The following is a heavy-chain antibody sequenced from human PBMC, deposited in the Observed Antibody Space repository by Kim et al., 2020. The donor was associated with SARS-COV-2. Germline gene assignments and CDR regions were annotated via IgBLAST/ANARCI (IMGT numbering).Heavy chain of an antibody. J-gene: IGHJ5*02. CDR1: GFTVSSNY. CDR3: ARSRAPYSSSWYWFDP. CDR2: IYSGGST. D-gene: IGHD6-13*01. V-gene: IGHV3-53*04. Sequence: GGSLRLSCAASGFTVSSNYMSWVRQAPGKGLEWVSVIYSGGSTYYADSVKGRFTISRHNSKNTLYLQMNSLRAEDTAVYYCARSRAPYSSSWYWFDPWGQGTLVTVSS.